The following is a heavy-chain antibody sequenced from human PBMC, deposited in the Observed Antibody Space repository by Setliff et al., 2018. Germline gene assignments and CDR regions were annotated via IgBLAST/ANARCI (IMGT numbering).Heavy chain of an antibody. CDR3: ARDAMVRGVMGWGGDFDY. Sequence: SETLSLTCTVSGGSISSGSYYWSWIRQPAGKGLEWIGHIYTSGSTNYNPSLKSRVTISVDTSKNQFSLKLSSVTAADTAVYYCARDAMVRGVMGWGGDFDYWGQGTLVTVSS. CDR2: IYTSGST. D-gene: IGHD3-10*01. J-gene: IGHJ4*02. CDR1: GGSISSGSYY. V-gene: IGHV4-61*09.